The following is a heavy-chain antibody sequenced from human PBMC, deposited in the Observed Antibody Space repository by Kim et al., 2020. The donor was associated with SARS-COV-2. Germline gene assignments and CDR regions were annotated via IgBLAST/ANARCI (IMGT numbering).Heavy chain of an antibody. CDR1: GGSISSGGYY. J-gene: IGHJ2*01. Sequence: SETLSLTCTVSGGSISSGGYYWSWIRQHPGKGLEWIGYIYYSGSTYYNPSLKSRVPISVDTSKNQFSLKLSSVTAADTAVYYCARDRXPPLRYFDWTQYWXXXLWGRGXLVTVSS. CDR2: IYYSGST. CDR3: ARDRXPPLRYFDWTQYWXXXL. V-gene: IGHV4-31*03. D-gene: IGHD3-9*01.